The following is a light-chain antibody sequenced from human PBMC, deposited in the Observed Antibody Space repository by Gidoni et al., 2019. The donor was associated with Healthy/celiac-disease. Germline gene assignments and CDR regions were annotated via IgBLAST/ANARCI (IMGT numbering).Light chain of an antibody. CDR1: QSVSSY. J-gene: IGKJ4*01. CDR2: DAS. CDR3: QQRSNRPLT. V-gene: IGKV3-11*01. Sequence: EFVFTHSPATLSLSPGERATLSCRASQSVSSYLAWYQQKPGQAPKLLIYDASNGATGIPARFSGSGSGTDFTLTISSLEPEDFAVYYCQQRSNRPLTFGGGTKVEIK.